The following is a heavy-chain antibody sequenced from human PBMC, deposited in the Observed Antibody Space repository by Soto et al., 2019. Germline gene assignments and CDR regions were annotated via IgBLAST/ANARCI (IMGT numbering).Heavy chain of an antibody. CDR2: IYHSGST. J-gene: IGHJ4*02. CDR1: GGSITSSVSS. D-gene: IGHD3-22*01. CDR3: ARGNYPKTFDY. Sequence: SETLSLTCAVSGGSITSSVSSWSWIRQPPGKGLEWIGYIYHSGSTSYNPSLKSRVTMSVDRSKNQFSLKLSSVTAADTAVYYCARGNYPKTFDYWGTGTLVTVSS. V-gene: IGHV4-30-2*01.